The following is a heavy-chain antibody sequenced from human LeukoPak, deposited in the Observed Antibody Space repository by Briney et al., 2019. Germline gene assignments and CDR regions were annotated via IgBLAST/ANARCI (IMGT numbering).Heavy chain of an antibody. CDR2: INHSGGT. D-gene: IGHD2-2*01. Sequence: SETLSLTCAVYGGSFSGYYWSWIRQPPGKGLEWIGEINHSGGTNYNPSLKSRVTISVDTSKNQFSLKLSSVTAADTAVYYCARGVVVVPAATDIRYYYYYYGMDVWGQGTTVTVSS. J-gene: IGHJ6*02. CDR3: ARGVVVVPAATDIRYYYYYYGMDV. CDR1: GGSFSGYY. V-gene: IGHV4-34*01.